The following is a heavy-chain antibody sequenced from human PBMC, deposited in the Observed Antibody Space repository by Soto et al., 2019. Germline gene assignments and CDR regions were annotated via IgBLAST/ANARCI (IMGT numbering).Heavy chain of an antibody. V-gene: IGHV1-69*06. J-gene: IGHJ5*02. Sequence: QLVQSGAEVKKPGSSVRVSCRASGATFSTYPLTWVRQAPGHGLEWMGGIIPVSGSTNYTQKLLDRLTITADISTKTSYMELSGLRPEDTAVYYCARMGGRYNRGWFYPWGQGTLVIVSS. CDR2: IIPVSGST. CDR3: ARMGGRYNRGWFYP. D-gene: IGHD3-16*01. CDR1: GATFSTYP.